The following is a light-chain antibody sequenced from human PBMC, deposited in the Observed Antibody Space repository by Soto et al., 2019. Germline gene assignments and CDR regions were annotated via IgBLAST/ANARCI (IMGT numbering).Light chain of an antibody. Sequence: QSALTQPASVSGSPGQSITISCTGTTIDIGDYNYVSWYQQHPGEAPKLMIFDVSNRPSGVSNRFSGSKSGNTASLTISGLQAEDEADYYCSSYVSSSTLFVFGSGTKVTVL. V-gene: IGLV2-14*03. CDR1: TIDIGDYNY. CDR3: SSYVSSSTLFV. J-gene: IGLJ1*01. CDR2: DVS.